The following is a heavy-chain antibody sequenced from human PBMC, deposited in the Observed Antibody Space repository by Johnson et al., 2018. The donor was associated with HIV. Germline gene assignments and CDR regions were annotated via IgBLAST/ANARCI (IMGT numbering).Heavy chain of an antibody. CDR1: FTFSDYY. V-gene: IGHV3-7*03. D-gene: IGHD1-26*01. Sequence: FTFSDYYMSWIRQAPGKGLEWVANIKQDGSEKYYVDSVKGRFTISRDNAKNSLYLQMNSLRAEDTAVYYCARVGPGGGATIPPSAFDIWGQGTMVTVSS. J-gene: IGHJ3*02. CDR2: IKQDGSEK. CDR3: ARVGPGGGATIPPSAFDI.